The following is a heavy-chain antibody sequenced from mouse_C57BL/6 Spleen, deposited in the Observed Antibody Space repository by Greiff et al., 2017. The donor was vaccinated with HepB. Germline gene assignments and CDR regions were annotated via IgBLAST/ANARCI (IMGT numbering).Heavy chain of an antibody. CDR2: TNPTNGRT. D-gene: IGHD1-1*01. J-gene: IGHJ2*01. V-gene: IGHV1S81*02. CDR1: GYTFTSYW. Sequence: VQLQQSGAELVKAGASVKMSCKASGYTFTSYWMHWVKQRLGQGLEWFAETNPTNGRTYYNEKFKSKATLTVDKSSSTAYMLLSGPTFEDSAVYYCERIKKILATCVGYWGQGTTLTVSS. CDR3: ERIKKILATCVGY.